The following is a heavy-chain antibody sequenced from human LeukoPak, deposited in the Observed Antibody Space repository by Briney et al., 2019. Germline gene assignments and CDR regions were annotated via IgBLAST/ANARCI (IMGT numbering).Heavy chain of an antibody. D-gene: IGHD2-2*01. CDR2: ISSSGSSI. CDR3: ASSLRWGYQEA. J-gene: IGHJ5*02. Sequence: GGSLRLSCAASRSIFSDYFMSWIRQAPGKGLEWVSYISSSGSSIYYADSVKGRFTISRDNAKNSLYLQMNSLRAEDTAVYYCASSLRWGYQEAWGQGTLVTISS. CDR1: RSIFSDYF. V-gene: IGHV3-11*01.